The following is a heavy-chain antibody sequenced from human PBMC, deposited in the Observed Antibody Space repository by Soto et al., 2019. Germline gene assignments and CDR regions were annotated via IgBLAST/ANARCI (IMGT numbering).Heavy chain of an antibody. D-gene: IGHD1-26*01. CDR2: IYWNDDK. V-gene: IGHV2-5*01. CDR3: AHRESMLVDQNWSDL. J-gene: IGHJ5*02. CDR1: GFPHNRGAVV. Sequence: RPRPVNGTHTLTRNCTSPGFPHNRGAVVVGWIRQPPGKALEWLALIYWNDDKRYSPSLKSRLTITKDTSKNQVVLTMTNMDPVDTATYFCAHRESMLVDQNWSDLLGHGTLVTVS.